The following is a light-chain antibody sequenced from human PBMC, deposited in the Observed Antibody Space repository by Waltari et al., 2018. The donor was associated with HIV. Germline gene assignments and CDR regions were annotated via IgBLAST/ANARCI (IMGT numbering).Light chain of an antibody. CDR3: QQRSNWST. J-gene: IGKJ5*01. Sequence: ENVLTQSSATLSLSTGGRATPSCRARQSVRNYLAWFQQKPGQPPRLLIYDASNRATGVPDRFSVSGSETDFSLTISNLEPEDFAVDDCQQRSNWSTFGQGTRLEIK. V-gene: IGKV3-11*01. CDR2: DAS. CDR1: QSVRNY.